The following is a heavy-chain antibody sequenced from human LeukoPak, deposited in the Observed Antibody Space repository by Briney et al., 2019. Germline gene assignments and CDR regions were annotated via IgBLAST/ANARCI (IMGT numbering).Heavy chain of an antibody. Sequence: PGGSLRLSCAASGVTYSSYWMSCVRQAPGTGREWGADIKEDGSERYYVDSVKGRFTISRDNARNSLYLQMNSLRAEDTAVYYCARGVGGADYWGQGTLVTVSS. J-gene: IGHJ4*02. CDR3: ARGVGGADY. CDR1: GVTYSSYW. CDR2: IKEDGSER. D-gene: IGHD2-21*01. V-gene: IGHV3-7*01.